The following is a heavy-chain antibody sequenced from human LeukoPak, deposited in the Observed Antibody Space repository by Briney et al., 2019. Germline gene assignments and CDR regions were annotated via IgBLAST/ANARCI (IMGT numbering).Heavy chain of an antibody. CDR1: GGSISSYS. J-gene: IGHJ3*02. CDR2: IYTSGST. D-gene: IGHD3-10*01. Sequence: SETLSLTCTVYGGSISSYSWSWSRQPAGKGLEWIGRIYTSGSTNYNPSLKSRVTMSVDTSKNQFSLKLSSVTAADTAVYYCAGSYGSGSSIWGQGTMVTVSS. V-gene: IGHV4-4*07. CDR3: AGSYGSGSSI.